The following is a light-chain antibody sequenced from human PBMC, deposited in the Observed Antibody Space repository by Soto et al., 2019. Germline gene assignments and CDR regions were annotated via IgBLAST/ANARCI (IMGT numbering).Light chain of an antibody. J-gene: IGKJ4*01. Sequence: EIVLTQSPATLSLSPGERATLSCRASQSVSSYLAWYQQKPGQAPRLLIYDASNRATGIPARFSGSGSGAELTLTISSLEPEDFAVYYCQQRSNWPPTTFGGGTKVEIK. CDR1: QSVSSY. CDR2: DAS. CDR3: QQRSNWPPTT. V-gene: IGKV3-11*01.